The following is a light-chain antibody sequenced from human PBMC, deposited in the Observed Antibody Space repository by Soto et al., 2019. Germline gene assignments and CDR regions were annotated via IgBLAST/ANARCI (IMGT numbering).Light chain of an antibody. CDR3: SSYTSSSTLV. CDR1: SSDVGGYNY. V-gene: IGLV2-8*01. J-gene: IGLJ1*01. Sequence: QSALTQPPSASGSPGQSVAISCTGTSSDVGGYNYASWYQQHPGKAPKLMIYEVNKRPSGVPDRFSGSKSGNTASLTVSGLQAEDEADYYCSSYTSSSTLVFGTGTKVTVL. CDR2: EVN.